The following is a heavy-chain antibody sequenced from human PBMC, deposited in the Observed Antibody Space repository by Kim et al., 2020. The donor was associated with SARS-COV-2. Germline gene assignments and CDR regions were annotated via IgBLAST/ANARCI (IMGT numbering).Heavy chain of an antibody. V-gene: IGHV3-74*03. Sequence: SIKYAESGEGRFTVSRDNAKNTLYLQMDGLREEDTAVYYCARSPYSTMLGFWGQGTLVAVSS. CDR2: SI. D-gene: IGHD4-4*01. J-gene: IGHJ4*02. CDR3: ARSPYSTMLGF.